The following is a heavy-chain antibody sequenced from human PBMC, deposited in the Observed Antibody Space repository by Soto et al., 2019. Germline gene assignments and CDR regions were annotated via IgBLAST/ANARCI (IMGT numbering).Heavy chain of an antibody. CDR3: ARRRGNRPYYYYYGIDV. CDR2: IYYSGST. V-gene: IGHV4-39*01. D-gene: IGHD2-15*01. J-gene: IGHJ6*04. CDR1: GGSISSSIYY. Sequence: AETLSLTCTVSGGSISSSIYYWGWIRHPPGKGLEWIGSIYYSGSTYYNPSLNSRVTISLNTSKNQFSLKLSSVTAAETAVYYCARRRGNRPYYYYYGIDVWGEGSTVTVSS.